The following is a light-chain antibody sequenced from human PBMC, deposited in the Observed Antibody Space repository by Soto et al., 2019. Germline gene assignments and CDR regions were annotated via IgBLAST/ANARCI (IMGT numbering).Light chain of an antibody. J-gene: IGLJ2*01. CDR1: SSDVGGYDY. V-gene: IGLV2-14*01. CDR3: GAYTSSSTRV. Sequence: QSALTQPASVSGSPGQSITISCTGTSSDVGGYDYVSWYRQHPGTAPKFRMCEVGNRPSGVSNRYAGSKSGNTASLTISGREADDEADYYCGAYTSSSTRVFGGGTKLTVL. CDR2: EVG.